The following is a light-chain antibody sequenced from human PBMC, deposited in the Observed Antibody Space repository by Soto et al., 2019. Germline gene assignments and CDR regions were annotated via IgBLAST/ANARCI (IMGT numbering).Light chain of an antibody. Sequence: EMVLTQSPGTLSLSPGERATLSCRASQSISSNSLAWYQQKPGQAPRLLINAASNKATGIPARFSGSGSGTDFTLTISSLESEDFAIYYCQQRSNWPTFGQGTRLEIK. V-gene: IGKV3-11*01. CDR3: QQRSNWPT. CDR2: AAS. CDR1: QSISSN. J-gene: IGKJ5*01.